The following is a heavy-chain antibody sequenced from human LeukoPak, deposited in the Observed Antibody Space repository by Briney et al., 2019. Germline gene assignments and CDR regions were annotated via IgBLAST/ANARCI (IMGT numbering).Heavy chain of an antibody. V-gene: IGHV1-8*02. CDR3: ARISYEILTGYYIPFRYFDY. Sequence: GASVKVSCKASGYTFTSYDINWVRQATGQGLEWMGWMNPNSGNTGYAQKFQGRVTMTRNTSISTAYMELSSLRSEDTAVYYCARISYEILTGYYIPFRYFDYWGQGTLVTVSS. CDR2: MNPNSGNT. D-gene: IGHD3-9*01. CDR1: GYTFTSYD. J-gene: IGHJ4*02.